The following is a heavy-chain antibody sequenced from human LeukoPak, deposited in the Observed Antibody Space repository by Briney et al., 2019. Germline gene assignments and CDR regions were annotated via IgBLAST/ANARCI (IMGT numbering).Heavy chain of an antibody. Sequence: PGGSLRLSCAASGLTFSNYPMSWFRQAPGKGLEWVSGITSGFTPHYADSVKGRFTISRDNSKNTFHLQMNSLRAEDTAVYYCAKDYSDSRVGDVFFEYWGQGTLVTVSS. V-gene: IGHV3-23*01. CDR1: GLTFSNYP. J-gene: IGHJ4*02. CDR2: ITSGFTP. D-gene: IGHD1-26*01. CDR3: AKDYSDSRVGDVFFEY.